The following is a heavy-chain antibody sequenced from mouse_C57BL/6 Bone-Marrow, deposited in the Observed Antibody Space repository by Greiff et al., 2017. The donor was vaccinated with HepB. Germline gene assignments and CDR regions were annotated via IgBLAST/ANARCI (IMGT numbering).Heavy chain of an antibody. CDR1: GYTFTSYG. CDR3: AIYGSSSPYFDY. J-gene: IGHJ2*01. V-gene: IGHV1-81*01. Sequence: QVQLKQSGAELARPGASVKLSCKASGYTFTSYGISWVKQSTGQGLEWIGEIYPRSGNTYYNEKFKGKATLTADKSSSTAYMELRSLTSEDSAVYFCAIYGSSSPYFDYWGQGTTLTVSS. CDR2: IYPRSGNT. D-gene: IGHD1-1*01.